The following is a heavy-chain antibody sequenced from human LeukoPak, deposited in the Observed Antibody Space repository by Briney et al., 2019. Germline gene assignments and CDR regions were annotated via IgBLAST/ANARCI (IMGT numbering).Heavy chain of an antibody. V-gene: IGHV5-51*01. CDR2: IYPSDSDT. CDR1: GYSFSTYW. CDR3: ARWHSSWAFDY. D-gene: IGHD2-2*01. Sequence: GESLKISCKVSGYSFSTYWIGWVRQMPGKGLEWMGIIYPSDSDTRYSPSSQGQVTISADKSISTAYLQWSSLKASDSAIYYCARWHSSWAFDYWGQGTLVTVAS. J-gene: IGHJ4*02.